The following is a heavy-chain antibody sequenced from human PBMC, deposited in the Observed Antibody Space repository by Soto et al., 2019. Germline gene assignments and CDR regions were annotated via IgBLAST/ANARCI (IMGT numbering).Heavy chain of an antibody. J-gene: IGHJ4*02. D-gene: IGHD4-17*01. Sequence: PSQTLSLTCAVSGDSVSSKTAAWNWLRQSPSRGLEWLGRTYSRFQWYNDYAVSVKSRIIINPDTSKNQFSLQLNSVTPEDTAVYYCAGQYGDQNGFDYWGQGTLVTVSS. CDR2: TYSRFQWYN. CDR3: AGQYGDQNGFDY. V-gene: IGHV6-1*01. CDR1: GDSVSSKTAA.